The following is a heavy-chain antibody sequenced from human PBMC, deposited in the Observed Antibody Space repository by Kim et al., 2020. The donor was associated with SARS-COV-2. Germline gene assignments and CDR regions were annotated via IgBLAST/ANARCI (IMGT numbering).Heavy chain of an antibody. D-gene: IGHD1-26*01. J-gene: IGHJ4*02. V-gene: IGHV4-39*01. CDR3: ARLAAPWD. CDR2: YSGNT. Sequence: YSGNTHYNPSFKTRVTLSVDTSKTQFSLKLRSVTAADTAVYYCARLAAPWDWGQGTLVTVSS.